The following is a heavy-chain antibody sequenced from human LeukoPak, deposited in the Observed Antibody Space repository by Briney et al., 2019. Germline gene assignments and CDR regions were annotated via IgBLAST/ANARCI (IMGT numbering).Heavy chain of an antibody. Sequence: GGSLRLSCAASGFTFSSYAMSWVRQAPGKGLEWVPAISGSGGSTYYADSVKGRFTISRDNSKNTLYLQMNSLRAEDTAVYYCAKNKNHYYDSSGFGAFDIWGQGTMVTVSS. V-gene: IGHV3-23*01. J-gene: IGHJ3*02. D-gene: IGHD3-22*01. CDR3: AKNKNHYYDSSGFGAFDI. CDR1: GFTFSSYA. CDR2: ISGSGGST.